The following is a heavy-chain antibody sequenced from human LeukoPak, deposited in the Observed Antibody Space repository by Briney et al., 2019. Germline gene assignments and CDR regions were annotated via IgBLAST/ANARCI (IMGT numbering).Heavy chain of an antibody. CDR2: ISTTSSYI. D-gene: IGHD5-18*01. CDR3: ARGPGYRLDY. J-gene: IGHJ4*02. CDR1: GFTFSSYS. Sequence: PGGSLRLSCTASGFTFSSYSMNWVRQAPGKGLEWVSSISTTSSYIYYADSVKGRFTISRDNAKNSLYLQMNSLRAEDTAVYYCARGPGYRLDYWGQGTLVTVSS. V-gene: IGHV3-21*01.